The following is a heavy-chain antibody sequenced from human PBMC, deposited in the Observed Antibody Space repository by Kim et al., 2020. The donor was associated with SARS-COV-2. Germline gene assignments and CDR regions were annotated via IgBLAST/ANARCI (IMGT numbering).Heavy chain of an antibody. D-gene: IGHD3-10*01. J-gene: IGHJ4*02. CDR3: ATDMVHNSLDY. V-gene: IGHV3-7*03. Sequence: WGSLRLSCAASGFTFSTYWMSWVRQAPGKGLEWVANIAQDGSEKYYVDSVKGRFTISRDNAKNSLYLQVNSLRADDTAVYYCATDMVHNSLDYWGQGTLVTVSS. CDR2: IAQDGSEK. CDR1: GFTFSTYW.